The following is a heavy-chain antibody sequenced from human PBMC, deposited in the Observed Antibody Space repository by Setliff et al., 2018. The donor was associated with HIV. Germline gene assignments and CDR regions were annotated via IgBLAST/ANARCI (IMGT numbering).Heavy chain of an antibody. J-gene: IGHJ4*02. V-gene: IGHV3-7*03. CDR3: ARDVAVAATEF. D-gene: IGHD6-19*01. CDR2: INQDGSEK. CDR1: GFTFGPFW. Sequence: GGSLRLSCVASGFTFGPFWMHWVRQAPGKGLEWVAHINQDGSEKNHVDSAKGRFTISRDNARNLVYLQMNSLKGDDTAVYYCARDVAVAATEFWGQGIQVTV.